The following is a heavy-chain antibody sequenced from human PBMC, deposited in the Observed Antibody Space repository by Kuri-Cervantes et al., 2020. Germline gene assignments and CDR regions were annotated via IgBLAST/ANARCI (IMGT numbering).Heavy chain of an antibody. Sequence: SLKISCAASGFTFDDYAMHWVRQAPGKGLEWVSGISWNSGSIGYADSVKGRFTISRDNAKNSLYLQMNSLRAEDTALYYCAKDLIAAAGTGYYHYYYGMDVWGQGTTVTVSS. CDR3: AKDLIAAAGTGYYHYYYGMDV. D-gene: IGHD6-13*01. V-gene: IGHV3-9*01. CDR1: GFTFDDYA. J-gene: IGHJ6*02. CDR2: ISWNSGSI.